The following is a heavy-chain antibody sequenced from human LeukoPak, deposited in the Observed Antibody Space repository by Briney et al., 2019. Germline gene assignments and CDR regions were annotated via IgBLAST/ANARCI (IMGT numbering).Heavy chain of an antibody. D-gene: IGHD6-13*01. CDR2: IYYSGST. CDR3: ARDRIDGAAAVYYFDY. Sequence: SETLSLTCTVSGGSISSYYWSWIRQPPGKGLEWIGYIYYSGSTNYNPSLKSRVTISVDTSKNQFSLKLSSVTAADTAVYYCARDRIDGAAAVYYFDYWGQGTLVTVSS. V-gene: IGHV4-59*01. J-gene: IGHJ4*02. CDR1: GGSISSYY.